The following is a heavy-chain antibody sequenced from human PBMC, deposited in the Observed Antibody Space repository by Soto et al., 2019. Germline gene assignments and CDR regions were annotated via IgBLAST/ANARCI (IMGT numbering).Heavy chain of an antibody. V-gene: IGHV4-59*01. D-gene: IGHD5-12*01. CDR1: GGSISSYY. CDR3: ARGPQWLRSDNWFDP. CDR2: IDNTGTS. Sequence: QVQLQESGPGSVKPSETLSLTCTVSGGSISSYYWSWLRQPPGKGLQWIGNIDNTGTSTYNPSLKSRVAISLDTSNNQFSLRLTSMTTADTAVYYCARGPQWLRSDNWFDPWGQGTLVTVAS. J-gene: IGHJ5*02.